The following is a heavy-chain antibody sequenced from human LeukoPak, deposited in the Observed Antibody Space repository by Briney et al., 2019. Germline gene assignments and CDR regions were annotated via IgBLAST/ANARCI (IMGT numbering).Heavy chain of an antibody. CDR3: ARDRESPYSNYLPYYMDV. CDR2: ISSSGSTI. J-gene: IGHJ6*03. Sequence: GGSLRLSCAASGFTFSDYYMSWIRQAPGKGLEWVSYISSSGSTIYYADSVKGRFTISRDNAKNSLYLQMNSLRAEDTAVYYCARDRESPYSNYLPYYMDVWGKGTTVTVSS. V-gene: IGHV3-11*04. D-gene: IGHD4-11*01. CDR1: GFTFSDYY.